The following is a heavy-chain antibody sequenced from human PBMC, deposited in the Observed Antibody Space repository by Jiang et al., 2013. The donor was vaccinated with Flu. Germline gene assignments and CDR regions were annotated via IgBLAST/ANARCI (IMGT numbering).Heavy chain of an antibody. J-gene: IGHJ4*02. V-gene: IGHV4-59*01. CDR2: IYYSGST. D-gene: IGHD3-3*01. CDR3: ARGISLSGYYLPPDY. CDR1: GGSISSYY. Sequence: LLKPSETLSLTCTVSGGSISSYYWSWIRQPPGKGLEWIGYIYYSGSTNYNPSLKSRVTISVDTSKNQFSLKLSSVTAADTAVYYCARGISLSGYYLPPDYWGQGTLVTVSS.